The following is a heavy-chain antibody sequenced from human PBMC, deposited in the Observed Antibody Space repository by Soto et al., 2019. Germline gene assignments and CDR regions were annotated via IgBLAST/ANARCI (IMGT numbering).Heavy chain of an antibody. CDR3: AGDQGPNYMAV. CDR2: ISGRDGNI. Sequence: QVQLVESGGGLVKPGGSLRLSCAASGSTFSDSFMSWSRQSPGTGVEWLSYISGRDGNIYYADSVRGRFTISRDNAKNSVYLQSNSLRAEDTAVYYCAGDQGPNYMAVWGKGTTVTVS. V-gene: IGHV3-11*01. J-gene: IGHJ6*03. CDR1: GSTFSDSF.